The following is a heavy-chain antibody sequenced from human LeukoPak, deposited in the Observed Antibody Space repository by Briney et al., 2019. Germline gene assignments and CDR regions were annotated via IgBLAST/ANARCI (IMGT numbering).Heavy chain of an antibody. CDR3: ARRRRDSSGWYFDY. J-gene: IGHJ4*01. D-gene: IGHD6-19*01. V-gene: IGHV1-69*05. CDR1: GGTFSSYA. CDR2: IIPIFGTA. Sequence: ASVKVSCKASGGTFSSYAISWVRQAPGQGLEWMGGIIPIFGTANYAQKFQGRVTITTDESTSTAYMELSSLRSEDTAVYYCARRRRDSSGWYFDYWGHGTLVTVSS.